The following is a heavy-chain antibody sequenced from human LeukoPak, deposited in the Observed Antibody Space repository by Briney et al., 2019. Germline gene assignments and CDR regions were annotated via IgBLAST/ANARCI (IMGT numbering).Heavy chain of an antibody. Sequence: GGSLRLSCAASGFTFSNYAMTWVRQAPGKGLEWVSTIGAGGYTTKDADSVEGRFTISRDNSKDTLYLQMSSLTAQDTAVYYCAKARGGTYSSNYFDYWGQGTLVTVSS. CDR3: AKARGGTYSSNYFDY. CDR2: IGAGGYTT. J-gene: IGHJ4*02. V-gene: IGHV3-23*01. CDR1: GFTFSNYA. D-gene: IGHD3-10*01.